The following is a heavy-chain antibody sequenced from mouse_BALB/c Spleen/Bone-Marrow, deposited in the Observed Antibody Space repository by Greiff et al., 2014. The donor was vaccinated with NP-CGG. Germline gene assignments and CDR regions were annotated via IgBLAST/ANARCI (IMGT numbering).Heavy chain of an antibody. CDR3: ARRAARATGFAY. CDR1: GFNIKDTY. CDR2: IDPANGNT. Sequence: EVQLQQSGAELVKPGASVKLSCTASGFNIKDTYMHWVKQRPEQGLEWIGRIDPANGNTKFDPKFQGKATITADTSSNTAYLQLSSLTSEATAVYYFARRAARATGFAYWGQGTLVTVSA. D-gene: IGHD3-1*01. J-gene: IGHJ3*01. V-gene: IGHV14-3*02.